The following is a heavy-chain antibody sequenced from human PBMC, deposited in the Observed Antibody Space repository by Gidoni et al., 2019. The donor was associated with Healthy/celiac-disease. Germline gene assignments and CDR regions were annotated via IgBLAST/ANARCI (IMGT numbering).Heavy chain of an antibody. D-gene: IGHD5-18*01. CDR2: TYYRSKWYN. CDR3: ARDQEIQLWSTHTNNWFDP. Sequence: QVQLQQSGPGLVKPSQTLSLTCAISGDSVSSNSAAWNWIRQSPSRGLEWLGRTYYRSKWYNDYAVSVKSRITINPDTSKNQFSLQLNSVTPEDTAVYYCARDQEIQLWSTHTNNWFDPWGQGTLVTVSS. CDR1: GDSVSSNSAA. J-gene: IGHJ5*02. V-gene: IGHV6-1*01.